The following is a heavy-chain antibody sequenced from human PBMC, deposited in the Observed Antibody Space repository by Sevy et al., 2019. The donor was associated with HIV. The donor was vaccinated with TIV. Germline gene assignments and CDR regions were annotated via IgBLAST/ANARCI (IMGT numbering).Heavy chain of an antibody. CDR3: ARVLGVVVVPAAIYGMDV. J-gene: IGHJ6*02. CDR1: GFTFSSYE. CDR2: ISSSGSTI. D-gene: IGHD2-2*01. Sequence: GGSLRLSCAASGFTFSSYEMNWVRQAPGKGLEWVSYISSSGSTIYYADSVKGRFTISRDNAKNSLYLQMNSLRAEDTAVYYCARVLGVVVVPAAIYGMDVWGQRTTVTVSS. V-gene: IGHV3-48*03.